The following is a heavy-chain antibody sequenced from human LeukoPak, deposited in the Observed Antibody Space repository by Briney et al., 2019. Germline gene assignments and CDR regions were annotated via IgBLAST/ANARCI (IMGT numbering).Heavy chain of an antibody. Sequence: SQTLSLTCTVSGGSISSGGYYWSWIRQHPGKGLEWIGYIYYSGSTHYNPSLKSRVTISVDTSKNQFSLKLSSVTAADTAVYYCARVYADYYGSGSYYDYWGQGTLVTVSS. CDR1: GGSISSGGYY. D-gene: IGHD3-10*01. J-gene: IGHJ4*02. CDR2: IYYSGST. V-gene: IGHV4-31*03. CDR3: ARVYADYYGSGSYYDY.